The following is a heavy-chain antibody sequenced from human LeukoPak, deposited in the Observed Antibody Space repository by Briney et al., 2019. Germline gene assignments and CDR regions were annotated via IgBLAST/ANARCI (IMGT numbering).Heavy chain of an antibody. CDR2: INAGNGNT. CDR3: ARAYCSGDCYLLDGY. Sequence: GASVKVSCKASGYTFTSYAMHWVRQAPGQRLEWMGWINAGNGNTKYSQKFQGRVTITRDTSASTAYMELSSLRSEDTAVYYCARAYCSGDCYLLDGYWGQGTLVTVSS. V-gene: IGHV1-3*01. CDR1: GYTFTSYA. D-gene: IGHD2-21*02. J-gene: IGHJ4*02.